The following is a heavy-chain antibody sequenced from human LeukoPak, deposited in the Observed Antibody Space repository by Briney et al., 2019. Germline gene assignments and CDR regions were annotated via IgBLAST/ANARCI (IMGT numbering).Heavy chain of an antibody. D-gene: IGHD3-3*01. CDR3: AKDAMVVGVSGS. CDR2: ISGSSGII. CDR1: GFILSSYA. V-gene: IGHV3-23*01. J-gene: IGHJ5*02. Sequence: PGGSLRLSCAASGFILSSYAMSWVRQAPGKGPEWVSYISGSSGIIDYADSVRGRFTISRDSSKNTLYLQMNSLRAEDTAVYYCAKDAMVVGVSGSWGQGTLVTVSS.